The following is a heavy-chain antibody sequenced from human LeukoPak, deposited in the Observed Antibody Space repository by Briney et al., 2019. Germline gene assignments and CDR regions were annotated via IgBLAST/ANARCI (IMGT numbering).Heavy chain of an antibody. D-gene: IGHD4-17*01. CDR2: IYSGGST. J-gene: IGHJ4*02. Sequence: GGSLRLSCAASGFTVSSNYMSWVRQAPGKGLEWVSVIYSGGSTYYADSVKGRFTISSDNSKITLYLQMNSLRAEDTAVYYCARYFSDYCDYLPPIWGQGTLVTVSS. CDR1: GFTVSSNY. V-gene: IGHV3-53*01. CDR3: ARYFSDYCDYLPPI.